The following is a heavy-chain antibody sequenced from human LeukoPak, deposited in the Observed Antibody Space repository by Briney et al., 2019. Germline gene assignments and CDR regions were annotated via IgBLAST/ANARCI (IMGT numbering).Heavy chain of an antibody. Sequence: ASVKVSCRSSGGTFNTHIFNWVRQAPGQGLEWMGWINPNSGGTNYAQKFQGRVTMTRDTSISTAYMELSRLRSDDTAVYYCARVSRPYGYRFIYWGQGTLVTVSS. V-gene: IGHV1-2*02. D-gene: IGHD5-18*01. CDR3: ARVSRPYGYRFIY. J-gene: IGHJ4*02. CDR1: GGTFNTHI. CDR2: INPNSGGT.